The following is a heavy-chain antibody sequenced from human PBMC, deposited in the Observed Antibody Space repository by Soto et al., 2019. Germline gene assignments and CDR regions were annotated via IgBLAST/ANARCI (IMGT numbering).Heavy chain of an antibody. D-gene: IGHD6-19*01. V-gene: IGHV6-1*01. CDR1: GDSVSSNSAA. CDR2: TYYRSKWYN. Sequence: SQTLSLTCAISGDSVSSNSAAWNWIRQSPSRGLEWLGRTYYRSKWYNDYAISVKSRITINPDTSKSQFSLQLNSVTPEDTAVYYCARDEYTSGWYRFDPWGQGILVTVSS. J-gene: IGHJ5*01. CDR3: ARDEYTSGWYRFDP.